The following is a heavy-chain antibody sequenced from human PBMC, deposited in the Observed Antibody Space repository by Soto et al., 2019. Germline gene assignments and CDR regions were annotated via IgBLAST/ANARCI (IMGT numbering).Heavy chain of an antibody. CDR1: GYTFTGYY. D-gene: IGHD3-3*01. CDR3: VRGSSGDSDCWSGYYHFDF. V-gene: IGHV1-46*03. CDR2: INPSGGST. Sequence: QVQLVQSGAEVRKPGASVKVSCKASGYTFTGYYIHWVRQAPGQGLEWMGMINPSGGSTSYTQKFRGRVTVTRNTSTSTVYMERSNLRSDDTAVYYGVRGSSGDSDCWSGYYHFDFWGQGTLVTVSS. J-gene: IGHJ4*02.